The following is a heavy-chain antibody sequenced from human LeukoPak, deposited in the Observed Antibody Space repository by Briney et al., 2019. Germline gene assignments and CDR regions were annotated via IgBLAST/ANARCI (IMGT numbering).Heavy chain of an antibody. J-gene: IGHJ5*02. V-gene: IGHV1-69*13. Sequence: ASVKVSCKASGGTFSSYAISWVRQAPGQGLEWMGGIIPIFGTANYAQKFQGRVTITADESTSTAYMELSSLRSEDTAVYYCAKRPSGGLRGWFDPWGQGTLVTVSS. D-gene: IGHD3-16*01. CDR2: IIPIFGTA. CDR1: GGTFSSYA. CDR3: AKRPSGGLRGWFDP.